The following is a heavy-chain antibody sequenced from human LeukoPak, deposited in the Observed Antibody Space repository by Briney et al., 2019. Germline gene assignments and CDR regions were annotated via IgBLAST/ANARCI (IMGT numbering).Heavy chain of an antibody. CDR2: IRYDGSKK. CDR3: AKRGFSTSWFVEGYYYYMDV. D-gene: IGHD6-13*01. V-gene: IGHV3-30*02. Sequence: PGGSLRLSCAASGFTFNNYYMRWVRQAPGKGLEWVAFIRYDGSKKYYADSVKGRFTTSRHNSQNTLYLQMNSLRAEDTAVYYCAKRGFSTSWFVEGYYYYMDVWGKGTTVTISS. CDR1: GFTFNNYY. J-gene: IGHJ6*03.